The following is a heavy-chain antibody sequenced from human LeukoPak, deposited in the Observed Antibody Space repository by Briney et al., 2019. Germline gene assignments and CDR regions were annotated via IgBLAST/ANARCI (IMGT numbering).Heavy chain of an antibody. J-gene: IGHJ4*02. Sequence: GGSLRLSCAASGFTFSNFGMHWVRQAPGKGLEWVALIRYDGSRKDYADSVKGRFTISRDNSKNTLYLQMDSLRAEDTAVYYCARTGDTERFDYWGQGTLVTVSS. CDR2: IRYDGSRK. V-gene: IGHV3-33*01. CDR1: GFTFSNFG. D-gene: IGHD5-18*01. CDR3: ARTGDTERFDY.